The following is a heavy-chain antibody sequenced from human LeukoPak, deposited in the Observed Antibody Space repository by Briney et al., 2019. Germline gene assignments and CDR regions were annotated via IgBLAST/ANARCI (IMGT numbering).Heavy chain of an antibody. CDR1: GYTFTSYG. J-gene: IGHJ5*02. CDR2: ISAYNGNT. D-gene: IGHD6-6*01. CDR3: ARGKIAAHPFDP. Sequence: ASVKVSCKASGYTFTSYGISWVRQAPGQGLEWMGWISAYNGNTNYAQKLQGRVTITADESTSTAYMELSSLRSEDTAVYYCARGKIAAHPFDPWGRGTLVTVSS. V-gene: IGHV1-18*01.